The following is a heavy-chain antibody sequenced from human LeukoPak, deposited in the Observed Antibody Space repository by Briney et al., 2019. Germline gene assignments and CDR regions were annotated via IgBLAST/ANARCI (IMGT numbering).Heavy chain of an antibody. CDR3: ARGDYGGNHGDFDY. D-gene: IGHD4-23*01. J-gene: IGHJ4*02. V-gene: IGHV1-18*01. Sequence: GASVKVSCKASGYTFTTYNISWVRQAPGQGLEWMGWISAYNGNTNYAQKLQGRVTMTTDTSTSTAYMELRSLRSDDTAVYYCARGDYGGNHGDFDYWGQGTLVTVSS. CDR1: GYTFTTYN. CDR2: ISAYNGNT.